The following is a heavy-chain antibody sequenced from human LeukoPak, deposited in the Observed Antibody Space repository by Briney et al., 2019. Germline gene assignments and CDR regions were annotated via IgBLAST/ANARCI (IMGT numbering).Heavy chain of an antibody. CDR3: AKDPLYSSSWNWFDP. CDR2: ISGSGGST. Sequence: GGSLRLSCAASGFTFSSYAMSWVRQAPGKGLEWVSAISGSGGSTYYADSVKGRFTISRDNSKNTLYLQMNSLRAEDTAVYYCAKDPLYSSSWNWFDPWGQGTLVTVSS. CDR1: GFTFSSYA. D-gene: IGHD6-6*01. V-gene: IGHV3-23*01. J-gene: IGHJ5*02.